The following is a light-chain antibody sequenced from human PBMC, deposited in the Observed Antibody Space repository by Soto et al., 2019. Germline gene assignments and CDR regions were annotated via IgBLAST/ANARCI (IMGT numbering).Light chain of an antibody. CDR3: LQHDTYPQT. Sequence: DIEMTQSPSSLSASVGDRVTITCRASQGIRNYLGWYQQKPGKAPKLLIYAASSLESGVPSRFSGSGSGTEVTLTISSLQPEDFATYYCLQHDTYPQTFGQGTKVEVK. V-gene: IGKV1-17*01. CDR2: AAS. CDR1: QGIRNY. J-gene: IGKJ1*01.